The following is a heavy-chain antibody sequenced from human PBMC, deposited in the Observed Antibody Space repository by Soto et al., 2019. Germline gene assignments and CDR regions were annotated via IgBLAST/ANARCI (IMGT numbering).Heavy chain of an antibody. V-gene: IGHV1-2*02. Sequence: ASVKVSCKASGYTFTDYFIHWVRQAPGQGFEWMGWINPKSRGTTYAQKFQGRVTMTRDTSNSTAYMELRGLRSDDTAIYYCARVTLKAGNWFDPWGQGTLVTVSS. CDR3: ARVTLKAGNWFDP. CDR2: INPKSRGT. CDR1: GYTFTDYF. J-gene: IGHJ5*02.